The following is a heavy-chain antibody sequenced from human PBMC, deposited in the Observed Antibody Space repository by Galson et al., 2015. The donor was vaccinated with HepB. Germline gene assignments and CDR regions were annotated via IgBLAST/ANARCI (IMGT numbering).Heavy chain of an antibody. D-gene: IGHD5-18*01. Sequence: SLRLSCAASGFTFSNYNMNWVRQAPGKGLEWISSISSSSTNIYYADPVKGRFTISRDNAKNSLSLQMNSLRAEDTAVYYCARERGYSFGYGDYWGQGTLVTVSS. CDR3: ARERGYSFGYGDY. V-gene: IGHV3-21*01. CDR1: GFTFSNYN. CDR2: ISSSSTNI. J-gene: IGHJ4*02.